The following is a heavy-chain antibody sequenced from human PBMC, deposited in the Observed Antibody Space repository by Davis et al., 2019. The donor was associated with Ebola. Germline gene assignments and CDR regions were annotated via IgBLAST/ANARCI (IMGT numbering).Heavy chain of an antibody. J-gene: IGHJ4*02. Sequence: PGGSLRLSCVASGFTATNAWMTWVRQAPGKGLEWVAHINQDASGKYYLDSVKGRFTISRDNAKNSLYVQMNSLRAEDTAVYFCATSRAYSYEIWGQGTLVTVSS. D-gene: IGHD5-12*01. CDR1: GFTATNAW. CDR2: INQDASGK. CDR3: ATSRAYSYEI. V-gene: IGHV3-7*01.